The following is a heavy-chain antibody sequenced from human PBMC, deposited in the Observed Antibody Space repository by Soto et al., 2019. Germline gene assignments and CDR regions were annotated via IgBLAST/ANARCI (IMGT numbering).Heavy chain of an antibody. CDR1: EFTFSSYA. CDR2: ISGSGGTT. Sequence: EVQLLESGGDLVQPGGSLRLSCAASEFTFSSYAMSWVRQAPGKGLEWVSGISGSGGTTYYADSVKGRFTISRDNSKSTLYLQMNSLRAEDTAMYYCAKDQAAAGTISSYFPHWGQGTLVTVSS. CDR3: AKDQAAAGTISSYFPH. V-gene: IGHV3-23*01. J-gene: IGHJ1*01. D-gene: IGHD6-13*01.